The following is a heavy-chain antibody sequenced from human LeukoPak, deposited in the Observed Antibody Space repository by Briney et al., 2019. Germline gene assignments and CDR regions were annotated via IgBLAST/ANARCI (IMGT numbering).Heavy chain of an antibody. Sequence: PGGSLRLSCAASGFTFSSYWVSWVRQAPGKGLGWVGSIKHDGSEKHYVDSLKGRFTITRDTAKNSLYLQMNGLRAEDTAVYYCARHNDGALDYWGQGTLVTVSS. CDR2: IKHDGSEK. CDR3: ARHNDGALDY. J-gene: IGHJ4*02. V-gene: IGHV3-7*01. CDR1: GFTFSSYW. D-gene: IGHD1-1*01.